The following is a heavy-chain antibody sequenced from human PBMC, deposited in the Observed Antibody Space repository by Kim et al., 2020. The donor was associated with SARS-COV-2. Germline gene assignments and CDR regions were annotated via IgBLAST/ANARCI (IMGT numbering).Heavy chain of an antibody. D-gene: IGHD4-4*01. CDR3: ARATTAEWFDP. J-gene: IGHJ5*02. CDR2: R. V-gene: IGHV1-18*01. Sequence: RNYVQKFQGRVTRTTDTSTSTAYMELRSLRSDDTAVYYCARATTAEWFDPWGQGTLVTVSS.